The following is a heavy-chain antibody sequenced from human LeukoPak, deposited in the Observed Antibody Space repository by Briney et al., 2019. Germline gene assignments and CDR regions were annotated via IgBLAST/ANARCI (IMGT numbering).Heavy chain of an antibody. V-gene: IGHV3-33*06. CDR2: IWYDGSIT. Sequence: GGSLRLSCAASGFTFSSYGMHWVRQAPGKGLEWVAVIWYDGSITDYADSVMGRFTISKDNSRNMLYLQMNSLRAEDTAVYYCAKADEMNMDYWGQGTLVTVSS. J-gene: IGHJ4*02. CDR1: GFTFSSYG. D-gene: IGHD2/OR15-2a*01. CDR3: AKADEMNMDY.